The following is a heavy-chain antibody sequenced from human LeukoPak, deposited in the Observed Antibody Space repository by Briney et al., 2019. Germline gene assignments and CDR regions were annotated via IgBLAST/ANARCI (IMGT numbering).Heavy chain of an antibody. D-gene: IGHD3-10*01. CDR2: INSDGSST. J-gene: IGHJ4*02. CDR1: GFTFSGYW. CDR3: AREYGSGSCFDF. V-gene: IGHV3-74*01. Sequence: GGSLRLSCAASGFTFSGYWMHWVRQAPGTGLVWVSRINSDGSSTSYADSVKGRFTISRDNAKNTLYLQMYSLRAEDTAVYYCAREYGSGSCFDFWGQGTLVTVSS.